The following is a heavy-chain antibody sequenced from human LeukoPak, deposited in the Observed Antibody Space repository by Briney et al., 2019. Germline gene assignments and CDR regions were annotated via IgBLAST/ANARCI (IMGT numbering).Heavy chain of an antibody. CDR1: GFTFSSYA. CDR2: ISGSGGST. V-gene: IGHV3-23*01. J-gene: IGHJ3*02. D-gene: IGHD3-10*01. CDR3: ATTRNTMVRVGAFDI. Sequence: GGSLRLSCAASGFTFSSYAMSWVRQAPGKGLEWVSAISGSGGSTYYADSVKGRFTISRDNSKNTLYMQMNSLRAEDTAVYYCATTRNTMVRVGAFDIWGQGTMVTVSS.